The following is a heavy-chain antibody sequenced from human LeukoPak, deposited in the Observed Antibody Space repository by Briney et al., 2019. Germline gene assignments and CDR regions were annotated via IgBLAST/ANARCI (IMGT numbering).Heavy chain of an antibody. CDR3: ARGGGEAARVRFDY. CDR1: GGSSSGYY. CDR2: TAYSGST. V-gene: IGHV4-34*01. D-gene: IGHD6-6*01. Sequence: SETLSLTCAVYGGSSSGYYWGWIRQPPGKGLEWIGSTAYSGSTYYNPSLKSRVTISVDKSKNQFSLKLSSVTAADTAVYYCARGGGEAARVRFDYWGQGTLVTVSS. J-gene: IGHJ4*02.